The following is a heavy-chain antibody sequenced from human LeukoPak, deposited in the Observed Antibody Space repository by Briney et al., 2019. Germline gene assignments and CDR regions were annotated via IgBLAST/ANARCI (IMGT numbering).Heavy chain of an antibody. V-gene: IGHV3-23*01. CDR2: ISGSGGST. D-gene: IGHD2-2*01. CDR1: GFTFSSYA. Sequence: GGSLRLSCAASGFTFSSYAMSWVRQAPGKGLEWVSAISGSGGSTYYADSVKGRFTISRDNSKNTLYLQMNSLRAEDTAVYYCARGLYCSSTSCPPHDAFDIWGQGTMVTVSS. CDR3: ARGLYCSSTSCPPHDAFDI. J-gene: IGHJ3*02.